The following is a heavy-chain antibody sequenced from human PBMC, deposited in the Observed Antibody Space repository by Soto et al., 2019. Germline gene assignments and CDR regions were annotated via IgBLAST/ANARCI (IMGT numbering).Heavy chain of an antibody. Sequence: SETLSLTCTVSGGPVSSGSYYWGWVRQPPGKGLEWIGHIYYGGTSYSNPSLKGRVSLSVDSSKNQFSLRLNSVTAADTAVYFCARAYRINGWSDYFFDYWGQGTLVTVSS. CDR2: IYYGGTS. CDR3: ARAYRINGWSDYFFDY. D-gene: IGHD6-19*01. V-gene: IGHV4-39*01. CDR1: GGPVSSGSYY. J-gene: IGHJ4*02.